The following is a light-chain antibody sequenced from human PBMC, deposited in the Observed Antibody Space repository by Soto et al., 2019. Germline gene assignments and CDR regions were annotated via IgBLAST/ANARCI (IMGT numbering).Light chain of an antibody. Sequence: QSALTQPASVSGSPGQSSTLSCTGNTSDVGSDNFVSWYQQHPGKAPKLMIYEVSKRPSGVSNRFSGSKSGNTASLTISGLQAEDEADYYCSSYGSTITFYVFGTGTKVTVL. CDR3: SSYGSTITFYV. V-gene: IGLV2-23*02. CDR2: EVS. J-gene: IGLJ1*01. CDR1: TSDVGSDNF.